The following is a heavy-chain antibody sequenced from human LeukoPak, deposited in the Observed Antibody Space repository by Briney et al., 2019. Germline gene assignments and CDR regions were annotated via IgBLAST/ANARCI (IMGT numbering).Heavy chain of an antibody. CDR3: ARGAWTATQPIND. Sequence: QPGGSLRLSCAASGFTFSTYAMHWVRQAPAKGLDWVAVISNDGREKYYADSVKGRFTISRDNSKNTLDLQMNSLRVDDTAVYYCARGAWTATQPINDWGQGTLVTVSS. CDR1: GFTFSTYA. CDR2: ISNDGREK. J-gene: IGHJ4*02. V-gene: IGHV3-30*04. D-gene: IGHD2-21*02.